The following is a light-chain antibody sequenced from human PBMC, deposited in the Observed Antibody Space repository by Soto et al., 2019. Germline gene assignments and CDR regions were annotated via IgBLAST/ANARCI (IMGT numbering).Light chain of an antibody. CDR2: DIY. Sequence: QSVLTQPRSVSGCPGQSVTISCTGTSGDVGRYSFVSWYQQHPGKAPKLILYDIYKRPSGVPDRFSGSKSGNTASLTISGLQAEDETDYYCCSHAGSSVVFGTGTKV. V-gene: IGLV2-11*01. CDR1: SGDVGRYSF. J-gene: IGLJ1*01. CDR3: CSHAGSSVV.